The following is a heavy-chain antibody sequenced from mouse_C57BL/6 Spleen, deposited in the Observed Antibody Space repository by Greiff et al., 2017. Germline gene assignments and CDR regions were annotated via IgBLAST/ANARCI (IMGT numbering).Heavy chain of an antibody. CDR2: IRNKANNHAT. Sequence: EVQGVESGGGLVQPGGSMKLSCAASGFTFSDAWMDWVRQSPEKGLEWVAEIRNKANNHATYYAESVKGRFTISRDDSKSSVYLQMNSLRAEDTGIYYCTRHSNWDGPYFDYWGQGTTLTVSS. CDR3: TRHSNWDGPYFDY. D-gene: IGHD4-1*02. V-gene: IGHV6-6*01. CDR1: GFTFSDAW. J-gene: IGHJ2*01.